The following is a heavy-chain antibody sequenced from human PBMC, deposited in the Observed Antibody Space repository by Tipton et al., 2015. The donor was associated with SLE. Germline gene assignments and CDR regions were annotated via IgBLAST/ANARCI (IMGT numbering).Heavy chain of an antibody. CDR1: GSAIGPSY. CDR2: IHYSGST. Sequence: TLSLTCAVYGSAIGPSYCSFIRPPPGPGLEWIAYIHYSGSTNYNPSLKSRVTISVDTSKNQFSLKLSSVTAADTAVYYCASELISAYEAVAGHDGFEIWGQGT. CDR3: ASELISAYEAVAGHDGFEI. J-gene: IGHJ3*02. V-gene: IGHV4-59*12. D-gene: IGHD6-19*01.